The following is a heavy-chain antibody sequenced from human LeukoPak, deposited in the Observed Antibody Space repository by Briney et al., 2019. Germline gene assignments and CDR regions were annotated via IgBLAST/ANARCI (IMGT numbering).Heavy chain of an antibody. CDR2: INPNSGGT. D-gene: IGHD2-15*01. CDR3: ARLLRIGNWFDP. Sequence: ASVKVSCKASGYTFTCYYMHWVRQAPGQGLEWMGWINPNSGGTNYAQKFQGRVTMTRDTSISTAYMELSRLRSDDTAVYYCARLLRIGNWFDPWGQGTLVTVSS. J-gene: IGHJ5*02. CDR1: GYTFTCYY. V-gene: IGHV1-2*02.